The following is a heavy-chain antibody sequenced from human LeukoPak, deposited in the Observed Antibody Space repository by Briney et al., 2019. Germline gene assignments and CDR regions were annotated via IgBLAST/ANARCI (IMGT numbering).Heavy chain of an antibody. CDR3: TTDPVIAVAQYYGMDV. D-gene: IGHD6-19*01. V-gene: IGHV3-15*01. Sequence: GGSLRLSCAASGFTFSNAWMSWVRQAPGKGLEWVGRIKSKTDGGTTDYAAPVKGRFTISRDDSKNTLYLQMNSLKTEDTAVHYCTTDPVIAVAQYYGMDVWGQGTTVTVSS. J-gene: IGHJ6*02. CDR1: GFTFSNAW. CDR2: IKSKTDGGTT.